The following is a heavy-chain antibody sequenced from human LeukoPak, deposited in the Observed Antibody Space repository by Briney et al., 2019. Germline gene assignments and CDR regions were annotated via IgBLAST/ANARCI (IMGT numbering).Heavy chain of an antibody. CDR2: INPDSGGT. CDR1: GYTFTGYY. CDR3: ARDHLWNGSGQTDS. Sequence: ASVKVSCKASGYTFTGYYMHWVRQAPGQGLEWMGWINPDSGGTNYALKFQGRVTMTRDTSISTAYMELSRLRSDDTAVYYCARDHLWNGSGQTDSWGQGNLVTVSS. V-gene: IGHV1-2*02. D-gene: IGHD3-10*01. J-gene: IGHJ4*02.